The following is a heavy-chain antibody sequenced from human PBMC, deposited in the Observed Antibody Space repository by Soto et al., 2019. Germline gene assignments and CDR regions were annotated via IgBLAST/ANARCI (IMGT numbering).Heavy chain of an antibody. Sequence: SQPLSLTCSSSWVSFSGNIAAWNWIRQSPSRGLEWLGRTYYRSKWYNEYAVSVKSRITINPDTSKNQFSLHLNSVTPEDTAMYYSARDNWNSGGMDVCGHGTTVTVSS. CDR2: TYYRSKWYN. CDR3: ARDNWNSGGMDV. D-gene: IGHD1-7*01. CDR1: WVSFSGNIAA. V-gene: IGHV6-1*01. J-gene: IGHJ6*02.